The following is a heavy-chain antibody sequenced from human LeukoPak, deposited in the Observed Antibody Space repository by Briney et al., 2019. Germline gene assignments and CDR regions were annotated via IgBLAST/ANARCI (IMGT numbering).Heavy chain of an antibody. CDR3: AKEYTPSSPLGELDS. V-gene: IGHV3-30*02. D-gene: IGHD6-6*01. CDR1: GFNLNSYA. CDR2: IRHDEANS. J-gene: IGHJ4*02. Sequence: PGGSLRLSCAVSGFNLNSYAMHWVRQAPGKGLEWVAVIRHDEANSFYADSVQGRFAISRDTSKELLYLQMNSLRVEDTAVYYCAKEYTPSSPLGELDSWGQGTLVTVSS.